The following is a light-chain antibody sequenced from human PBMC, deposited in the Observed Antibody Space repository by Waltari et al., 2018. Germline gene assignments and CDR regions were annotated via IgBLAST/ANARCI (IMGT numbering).Light chain of an antibody. V-gene: IGLV8-61*01. CDR3: LLYLGSGIFV. Sequence: QTVVTQEPSLSVSPGGTVTLTCALSSGSLSTTSYASWYQQTPGQPPRTLVYKANSRSSGVPDRFSGSILGNRAALTITGAQAEDESDYYCLLYLGSGIFVFGVGTKLTVL. CDR2: KAN. CDR1: SGSLSTTSY. J-gene: IGLJ3*02.